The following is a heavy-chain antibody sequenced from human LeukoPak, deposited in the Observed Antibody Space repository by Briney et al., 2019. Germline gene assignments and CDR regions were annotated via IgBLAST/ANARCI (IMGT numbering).Heavy chain of an antibody. Sequence: SETLSLTCTVSGGSISSYYWSWIRQPAGKGLEWIGRIYTSGSTNYNPSLKGRVSMSVHTSKNQFSLKLSSVTAADTAVYYCARLRYQGFDPWGQGTLVTVSS. CDR3: ARLRYQGFDP. V-gene: IGHV4-4*07. CDR2: IYTSGST. J-gene: IGHJ5*02. CDR1: GGSISSYY. D-gene: IGHD2-2*01.